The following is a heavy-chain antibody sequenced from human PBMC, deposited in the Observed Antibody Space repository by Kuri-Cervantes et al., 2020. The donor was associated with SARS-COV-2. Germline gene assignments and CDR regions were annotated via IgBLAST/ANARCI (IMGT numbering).Heavy chain of an antibody. D-gene: IGHD6-13*01. CDR3: ARGADPPSPNSSWYYYYYMDV. V-gene: IGHV3-30-3*01. CDR2: ISYDGSNK. CDR1: GFTFSSYA. J-gene: IGHJ6*03. Sequence: GGSLRLSCAASGFTFSSYAMSWVRQAPGKGLEWVAVISYDGSNKYYADSVKGRFTISRDNSKNTLYLQMNSLRAEDTAVYYCARGADPPSPNSSWYYYYYMDVWGKGTTVTVSS.